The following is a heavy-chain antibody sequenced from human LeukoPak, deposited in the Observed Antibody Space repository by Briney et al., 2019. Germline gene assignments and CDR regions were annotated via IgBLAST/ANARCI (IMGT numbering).Heavy chain of an antibody. CDR3: ARLTAPYHLDY. Sequence: SETLSLTCTVSGGSISSGGYYWSWIRQPPGKGLEWIGYIYHSGSTYYNPSLKSRVTISVDRSKNQFSLKLSSVTAADTAVYYCARLTAPYHLDYWGQGTLVTVSS. J-gene: IGHJ4*02. CDR1: GGSISSGGYY. CDR2: IYHSGST. V-gene: IGHV4-30-2*01.